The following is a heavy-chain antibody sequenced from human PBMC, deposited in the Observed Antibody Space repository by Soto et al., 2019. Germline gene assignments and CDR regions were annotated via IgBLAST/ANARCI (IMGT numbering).Heavy chain of an antibody. V-gene: IGHV3-7*01. CDR2: IKQGGNEK. J-gene: IGHJ6*02. Sequence: PGGSLRLSCEASGFMFSTYLMSWVRQAPGKGLEWVANIKQGGNEKFYVDSVKGRFTISRDNAKKSLFLQMNSLRPEDTAVYYCVAAMTYEAPYCYYGMDVWGQGTTVTVSS. CDR1: GFMFSTYL. CDR3: VAAMTYEAPYCYYGMDV. D-gene: IGHD3-3*01.